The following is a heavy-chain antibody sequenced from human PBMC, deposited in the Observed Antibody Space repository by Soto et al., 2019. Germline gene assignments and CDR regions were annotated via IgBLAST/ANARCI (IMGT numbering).Heavy chain of an antibody. D-gene: IGHD3-3*01. V-gene: IGHV4-34*01. J-gene: IGHJ4*02. CDR2: INHSGST. CDR1: GGSFSGYY. Sequence: SETLSLTCAVYGGSFSGYYWSWIRQPPGKGLEWIGEINHSGSTNYNPSLKSRVTISVDTSKNQFSLKLSSVTAADTAVYYCARNLRYDPIWNGYWGQGTLVTVSS. CDR3: ARNLRYDPIWNGY.